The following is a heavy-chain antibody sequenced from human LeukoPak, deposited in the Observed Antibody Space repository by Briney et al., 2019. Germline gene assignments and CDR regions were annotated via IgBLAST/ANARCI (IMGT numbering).Heavy chain of an antibody. Sequence: GGSLRLSCVGSGFSFSSFAMSWVRQAPGKGLEWGSTVSGGGAYTYYADSVKGRFTVSRDDSKSMYFLQMNSLRPEDTALYFCAKRITVSAGYYLDSWGQGTLVTVSS. J-gene: IGHJ4*02. CDR1: GFSFSSFA. CDR3: AKRITVSAGYYLDS. V-gene: IGHV3-23*01. CDR2: VSGGGAYT. D-gene: IGHD2-8*01.